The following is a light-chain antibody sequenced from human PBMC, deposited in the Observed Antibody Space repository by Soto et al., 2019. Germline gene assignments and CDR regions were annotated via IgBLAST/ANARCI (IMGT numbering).Light chain of an antibody. V-gene: IGKV1-27*01. CDR1: QGIRTF. CDR2: AAS. J-gene: IGKJ3*01. CDR3: QKYSSVPV. Sequence: DIRMTQSPTSLSASVGDRVTITCRASQGIRTFVAWYQQKPGKAPKLLIYAASTLQSGIPSRFSGSGSGTACTLTIDSLQTEDVATYSCQKYSSVPVFGPGTKVEIK.